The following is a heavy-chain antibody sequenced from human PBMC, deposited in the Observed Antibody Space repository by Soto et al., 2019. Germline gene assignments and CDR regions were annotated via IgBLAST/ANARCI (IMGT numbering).Heavy chain of an antibody. CDR3: AKFFGSGFDY. D-gene: IGHD6-19*01. V-gene: IGHV3-9*01. Sequence: GGSLRLSCAASGFTFDDYAMHWVRQAPGKGLEWVSGISWNSGSIGYADSVKGRFTISRDNAKTSLYLQMNSLRDEDTAVYYCAKFFGSGFDYWGQGTLVTVSS. CDR2: ISWNSGSI. CDR1: GFTFDDYA. J-gene: IGHJ4*02.